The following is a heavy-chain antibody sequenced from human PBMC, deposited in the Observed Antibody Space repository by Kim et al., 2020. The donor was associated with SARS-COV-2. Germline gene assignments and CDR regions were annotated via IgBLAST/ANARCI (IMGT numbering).Heavy chain of an antibody. CDR3: ARGYTYAFDY. V-gene: IGHV1-2*05. J-gene: IGHJ4*02. Sequence: ASVKVSCKASGYSFTDYYIQWVRQAPGQGPDYMGHVNPYNGDTSYEQKFQGRVTMTWDTSISTAYMELSRLTSDDTGMYYCARGYTYAFDYWGQGTLVTVSS. CDR1: GYSFTDYY. D-gene: IGHD5-18*01. CDR2: VNPYNGDT.